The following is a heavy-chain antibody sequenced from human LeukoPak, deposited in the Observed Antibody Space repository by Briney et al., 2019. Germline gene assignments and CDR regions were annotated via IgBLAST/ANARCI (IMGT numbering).Heavy chain of an antibody. V-gene: IGHV1-2*02. J-gene: IGHJ4*02. Sequence: ASVTVSCMTSGYTFSDYYIHWVRQAPGQGLEWMGWLSPNSGGINSAQKFQGRVTMTRDTSISTAYMELNRLRSDDTAVYYCARCSTSCSNFDYWGQGTLVTVSS. CDR1: GYTFSDYY. D-gene: IGHD2-2*01. CDR3: ARCSTSCSNFDY. CDR2: LSPNSGGI.